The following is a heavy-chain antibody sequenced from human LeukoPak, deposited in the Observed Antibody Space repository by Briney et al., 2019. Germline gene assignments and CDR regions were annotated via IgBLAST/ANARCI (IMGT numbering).Heavy chain of an antibody. CDR1: GFTFSSYA. CDR2: ISGSGGST. D-gene: IGHD6-6*01. CDR3: AKGLYSSSSIIGSAFDI. Sequence: GGSLRLSCAASGFTFSSYAMSWVRQAPGKGLEWVSAISGSGGSTYYADSVKGRFTISRDNSKNTLYLQMNSLRAEDTAVYYCAKGLYSSSSIIGSAFDIWGQGTMVTVSS. V-gene: IGHV3-23*01. J-gene: IGHJ3*02.